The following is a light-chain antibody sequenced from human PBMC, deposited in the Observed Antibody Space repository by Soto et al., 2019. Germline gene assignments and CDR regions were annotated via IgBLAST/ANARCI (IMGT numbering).Light chain of an antibody. CDR3: QQYGTLT. CDR2: GAS. J-gene: IGKJ5*01. V-gene: IGKV3-20*01. Sequence: IVLTQSPGNLSLSPGERATLSCMASQSVSSSYLAWYQQKPGQAPRLLIYGASSRATGIPDRFSGSGSGTDFTLTISRLEPEAFAVYYCQQYGTLTFGQGTRLEI. CDR1: QSVSSSY.